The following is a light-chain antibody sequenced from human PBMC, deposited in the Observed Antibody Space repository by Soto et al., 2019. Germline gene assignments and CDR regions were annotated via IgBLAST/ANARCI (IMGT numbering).Light chain of an antibody. V-gene: IGLV2-14*01. Sequence: QSALTQPASVSGSPGQSITITCTGTSTDVVVYDCVSWYQQHPGKAPRLMIYNVTNRPSEISNRFSGSKSGSTASLTISGLQAGDEADYYCSSYTTSSTYIFGTGTKLTVL. CDR1: STDVVVYDC. J-gene: IGLJ1*01. CDR3: SSYTTSSTYI. CDR2: NVT.